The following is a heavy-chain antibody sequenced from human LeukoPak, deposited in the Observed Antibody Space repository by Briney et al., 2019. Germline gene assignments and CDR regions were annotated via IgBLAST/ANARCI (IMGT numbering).Heavy chain of an antibody. CDR2: IKQDGSEK. V-gene: IGHV3-7*01. CDR1: GFTFSNYW. J-gene: IGHJ4*02. CDR3: ASQRFLDY. D-gene: IGHD3-3*01. Sequence: GGSLRLSCAASGFTFSNYWMNWVRQAPGKGLERVANIKQDGSEKYYVDSVKGRFTISRENAKNSLYLQLNSLRVEDTAVYYCASQRFLDYWGQGTLVTVSS.